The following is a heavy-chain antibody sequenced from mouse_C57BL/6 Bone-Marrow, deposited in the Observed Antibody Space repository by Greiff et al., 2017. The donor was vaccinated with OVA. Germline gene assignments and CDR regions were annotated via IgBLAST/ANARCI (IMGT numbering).Heavy chain of an antibody. CDR3: ATKRGSLTY. CDR1: GYTFTSYG. V-gene: IGHV1-81*01. D-gene: IGHD4-1*01. Sequence: QVQLQQSGAELARPGASVKLSCKASGYTFTSYGISWVKQRTGQGLEWIGEIYPRSGNTYYNEKFKGKATLTADKSSSTAYMERRSLTSEDSAVYFCATKRGSLTYWGQGTTLTVSS. J-gene: IGHJ2*01. CDR2: IYPRSGNT.